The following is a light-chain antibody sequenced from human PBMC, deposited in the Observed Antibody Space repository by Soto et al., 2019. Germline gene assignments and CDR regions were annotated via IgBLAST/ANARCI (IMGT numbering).Light chain of an antibody. CDR2: LNSDGSH. CDR3: QTWGTGINWV. V-gene: IGLV4-69*01. CDR1: SGHTSYA. J-gene: IGLJ3*02. Sequence: QLVLTQSPSASASLGASVKLTCTLSSGHTSYAIAWHQQQPEKGPRYLMNLNSDGSHSRGDGIPDRFSGSSSGAERYLTIARVQSEDEADYYCQTWGTGINWVFGGGTQLTVL.